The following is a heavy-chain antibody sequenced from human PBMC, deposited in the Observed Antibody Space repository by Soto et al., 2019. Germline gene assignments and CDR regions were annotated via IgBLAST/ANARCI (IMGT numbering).Heavy chain of an antibody. Sequence: QVQLVESGGGVVQPGRSLRLSCAASGFTFSSYGMHWVRQAPGKGLVWVAFIWHDGGNKFYAESVKGRFTISRDNSKNTLYLQMTSLSAEDTAMYYCARDGDVNTGFGKDYWGQGTLVTASS. CDR2: IWHDGGNK. V-gene: IGHV3-33*01. J-gene: IGHJ4*02. D-gene: IGHD3-16*01. CDR3: ARDGDVNTGFGKDY. CDR1: GFTFSSYG.